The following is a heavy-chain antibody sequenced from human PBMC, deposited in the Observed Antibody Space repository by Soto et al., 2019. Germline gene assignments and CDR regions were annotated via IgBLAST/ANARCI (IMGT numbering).Heavy chain of an antibody. CDR2: IYHSGST. J-gene: IGHJ6*02. V-gene: IGHV4-30-2*01. CDR1: GGSISSGGYS. Sequence: QLQLQESGSGLVKPSQTLSLTCAVSGGSISSGGYSWNWIRQPPGKGLEWIGYIYHSGSTYYNPSLRSRVTISVDRSKNQFYLKLTSVTAADTAVYYCARDDAWDGMDVWGQGTTVTVSS. D-gene: IGHD1-26*01. CDR3: ARDDAWDGMDV.